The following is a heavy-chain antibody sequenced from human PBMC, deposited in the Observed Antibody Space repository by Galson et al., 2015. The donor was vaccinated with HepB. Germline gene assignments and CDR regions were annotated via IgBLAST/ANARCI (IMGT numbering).Heavy chain of an antibody. V-gene: IGHV3-48*01. D-gene: IGHD6-19*01. CDR2: ISSSSSTI. CDR3: ARDFLGGWYGATRADLTP. CDR1: GFTFSSYS. J-gene: IGHJ4*02. Sequence: SLRLSCAASGFTFSSYSMNWVRQAPGKGLEWVSYISSSSSTIYYADSVKGRFTISRDNAKNSLYLQMNSLRAEDTAVYYCARDFLGGWYGATRADLTPWGQGTLVTVSS.